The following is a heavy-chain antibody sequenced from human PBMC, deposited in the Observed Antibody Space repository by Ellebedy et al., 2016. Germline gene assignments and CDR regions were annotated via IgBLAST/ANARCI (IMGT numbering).Heavy chain of an antibody. Sequence: SETLSLXXTVSGGSISSGGYYWSWIRQPAGKGLEWIGRIYTSGSTNYNPSLKSRVTMSVDTSKNQFSLKLSSVTAADTAVYYCARTDYGDYYFDYWGQGTLVTVSS. J-gene: IGHJ4*02. V-gene: IGHV4-61*02. CDR1: GGSISSGGYY. CDR3: ARTDYGDYYFDY. CDR2: IYTSGST. D-gene: IGHD4-17*01.